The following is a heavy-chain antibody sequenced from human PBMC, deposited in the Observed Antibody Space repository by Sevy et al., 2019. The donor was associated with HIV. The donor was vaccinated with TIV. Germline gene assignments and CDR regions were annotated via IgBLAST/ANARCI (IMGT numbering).Heavy chain of an antibody. J-gene: IGHJ4*02. CDR2: IKQDGSEK. CDR3: ARDLGYSTRGFDY. CDR1: GFTFSSYW. D-gene: IGHD6-13*01. Sequence: GGSLRLSCAASGFTFSSYWMSWVRQAPGKGLDWVANIKQDGSEKYYVDSVKGRFTISRDNAKNSLYLQMNSLRAEDTAVYYCARDLGYSTRGFDYWGQGTLVTVSS. V-gene: IGHV3-7*03.